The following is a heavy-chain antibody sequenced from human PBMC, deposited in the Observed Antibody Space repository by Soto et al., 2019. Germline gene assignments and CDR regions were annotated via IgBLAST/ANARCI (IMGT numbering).Heavy chain of an antibody. CDR2: IDTSGTKI. J-gene: IGHJ4*02. D-gene: IGHD3-3*01. Sequence: QVQLVESGGDLVKPGGSLRLSCAASGYTFSDYYMSWIRQAPGKGLEWISYIDTSGTKIYYADSVKGRFTITRDNAKKSLYLEMNSLRDEDTAAYYCAGHYDMWSGYLSPVDYWGQGTLVTVSA. CDR3: AGHYDMWSGYLSPVDY. V-gene: IGHV3-11*01. CDR1: GYTFSDYY.